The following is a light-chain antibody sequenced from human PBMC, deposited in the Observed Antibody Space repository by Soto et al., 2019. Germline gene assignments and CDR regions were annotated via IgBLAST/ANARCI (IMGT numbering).Light chain of an antibody. V-gene: IGKV1-13*02. Sequence: AIQLTQSPSSLSASVGDRVTITCLAGQGISNFLAWYQQEPGKAPRLLIYDGSSLESGVPSRFSGSGSGTDFTLTISSLQPEDFVTYYCQQFDSYPLTSGQGTRLEIK. CDR1: QGISNF. CDR2: DGS. CDR3: QQFDSYPLT. J-gene: IGKJ5*01.